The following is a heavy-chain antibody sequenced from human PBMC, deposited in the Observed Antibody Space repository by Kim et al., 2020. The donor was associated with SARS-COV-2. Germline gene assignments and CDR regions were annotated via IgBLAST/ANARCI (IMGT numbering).Heavy chain of an antibody. V-gene: IGHV4-59*01. D-gene: IGHD3-10*01. CDR3: ARDKALDGPYGSGSYSRSYYYYGMDV. Sequence: SETLSLTCTVSGGSISSYYWSWIRQPPGKGLEWIGYIYYSGSTNYNPSLKSRVTISVDTSKNQFSLKLSSVTAADTAVYYCARDKALDGPYGSGSYSRSYYYYGMDVWGQGTTVTVSS. CDR2: IYYSGST. CDR1: GGSISSYY. J-gene: IGHJ6*02.